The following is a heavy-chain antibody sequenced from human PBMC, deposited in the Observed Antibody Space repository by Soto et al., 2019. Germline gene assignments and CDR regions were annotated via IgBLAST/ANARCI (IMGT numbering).Heavy chain of an antibody. V-gene: IGHV3-30*02. CDR1: GFTFSSYS. J-gene: IGHJ4*02. CDR2: ISSGSSNK. CDR3: AKDRWDSSSWSDY. D-gene: IGHD6-13*01. Sequence: GGSLRLSCAASGFTFSSYSMNWVRQAPGKGLEWVAFISSGSSNKYYADSVKGRFTISRDNSKNTLYLQMNSLRAEDTAVYYCAKDRWDSSSWSDYWGQGTLVTVSS.